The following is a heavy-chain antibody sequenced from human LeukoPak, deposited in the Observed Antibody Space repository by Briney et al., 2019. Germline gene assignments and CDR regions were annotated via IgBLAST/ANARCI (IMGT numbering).Heavy chain of an antibody. V-gene: IGHV4-61*02. CDR3: ARAGVLEWLSSDAFDI. J-gene: IGHJ3*02. CDR2: IYTSGST. D-gene: IGHD3-3*01. CDR1: GGSISSGSYY. Sequence: PSETLSLTCSVSGGSISSGSYYWSWIRQPAGKGLEWIGRIYTSGSTNYNPSLKSRVTISVDTSKNQFSLNLSSVTAADKAVYYCARAGVLEWLSSDAFDIWGQGTMVTVSS.